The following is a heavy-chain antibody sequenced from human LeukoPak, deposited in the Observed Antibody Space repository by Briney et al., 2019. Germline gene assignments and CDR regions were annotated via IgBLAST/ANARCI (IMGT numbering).Heavy chain of an antibody. Sequence: PGGSLRLSCAASGFTFSTYWMSWVRQAPGKGLEWVANIKQDGSEKYYVDSVKGRFTISRDNAKNSLYLQMSSLRAEDTAMYYCASDSAGNDYWGQGTLVTVSS. CDR3: ASDSAGNDY. V-gene: IGHV3-7*01. J-gene: IGHJ4*02. CDR2: IKQDGSEK. CDR1: GFTFSTYW. D-gene: IGHD6-13*01.